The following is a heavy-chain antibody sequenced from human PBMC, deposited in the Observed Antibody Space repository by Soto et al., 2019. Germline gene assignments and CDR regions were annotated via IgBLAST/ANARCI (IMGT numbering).Heavy chain of an antibody. D-gene: IGHD5-12*01. CDR3: ARVLSGTSVGVDY. J-gene: IGHJ4*02. V-gene: IGHV3-33*01. CDR2: IWYDGSNK. Sequence: QVQLVESGGGVVQPGRSLRLSCAASGFAFSSYGMHWVRQAPGKGLEWVAVIWYDGSNKYYADSVKGRFTISRDNSKNTLYLQMNSLRAEDTAVYYCARVLSGTSVGVDYWGQGTLVTVSS. CDR1: GFAFSSYG.